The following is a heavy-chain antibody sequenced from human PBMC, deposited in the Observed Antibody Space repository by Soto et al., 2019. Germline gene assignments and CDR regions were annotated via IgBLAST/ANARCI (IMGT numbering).Heavy chain of an antibody. Sequence: GGSLRLSCAASGFTFSSYWMSWVRQAPGKGLEWVANIKQDGSEKYYVDSVKVRFTISRDNAKNSLYLQMNSLRAEDTAVYYCARACGSGRHKYFQHWGQGTLVTVSS. D-gene: IGHD3-10*01. V-gene: IGHV3-7*01. J-gene: IGHJ1*01. CDR2: IKQDGSEK. CDR1: GFTFSSYW. CDR3: ARACGSGRHKYFQH.